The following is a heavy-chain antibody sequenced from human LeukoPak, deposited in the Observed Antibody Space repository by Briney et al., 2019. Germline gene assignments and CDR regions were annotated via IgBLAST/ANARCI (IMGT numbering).Heavy chain of an antibody. CDR2: ISWNSGSM. CDR1: GFTFDDYA. CDR3: AKSFGGGYDESYYFDY. V-gene: IGHV3-9*01. Sequence: GRSLRLSCAASGFTFDDYAMHWVRQAPGKGLEWVSGISWNSGSMGYADSVKGRFTISRDNAKNSLYLQMNSLRAEDTALYYCAKSFGGGYDESYYFDYWGQGTLVTVSS. J-gene: IGHJ4*02. D-gene: IGHD5-12*01.